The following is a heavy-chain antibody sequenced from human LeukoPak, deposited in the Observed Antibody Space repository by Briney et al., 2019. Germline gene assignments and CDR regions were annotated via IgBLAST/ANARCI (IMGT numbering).Heavy chain of an antibody. CDR3: ARGGGIYGSVSQLPPGDY. J-gene: IGHJ4*02. CDR2: INPSDGTT. CDR1: GYTFTIYS. V-gene: IGHV1-46*03. D-gene: IGHD3-10*01. Sequence: ASVKVSCKASGYTFTIYSMHCVRHAPGQGLEWMGIINPSDGTTTYTQMLQGSVTMTTDTSTSTVYMELSSLRSEDTAVYYCARGGGIYGSVSQLPPGDYWGQGTLVTVSS.